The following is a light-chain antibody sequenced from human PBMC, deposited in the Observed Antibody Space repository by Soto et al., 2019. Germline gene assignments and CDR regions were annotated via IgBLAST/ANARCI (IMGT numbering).Light chain of an antibody. Sequence: EIGLTQSPGTLSLSPWERSTLSCRASQSVSSSYLAWYQQKPGQAPRLLIYGASSRATGIPDRFSGSGSGTDFTLTISRLEPEDFAVYYCQQYGSSRGTFGQGTKVDIK. V-gene: IGKV3-20*01. CDR2: GAS. J-gene: IGKJ1*01. CDR1: QSVSSSY. CDR3: QQYGSSRGT.